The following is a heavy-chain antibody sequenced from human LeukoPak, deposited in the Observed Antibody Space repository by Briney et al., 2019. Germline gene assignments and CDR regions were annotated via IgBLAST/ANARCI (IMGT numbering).Heavy chain of an antibody. D-gene: IGHD1-1*01. J-gene: IGHJ4*02. V-gene: IGHV3-30*18. CDR3: AKDWQLVDY. CDR2: ISYDGSNK. Sequence: GGSLRLSCTASGFTFSGYGMHWVRQAPGKGLEWVAVISYDGSNKYYEDSVKGRFTISRDNSKNTLYLQMNSLRAEDTAVYYCAKDWQLVDYWGQGTLVTVSS. CDR1: GFTFSGYG.